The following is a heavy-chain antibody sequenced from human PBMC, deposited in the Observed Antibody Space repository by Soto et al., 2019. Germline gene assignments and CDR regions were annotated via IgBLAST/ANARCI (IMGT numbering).Heavy chain of an antibody. CDR2: IYPGDSDI. D-gene: IGHD6-13*01. CDR1: GYGFTNYR. V-gene: IGHV5-51*01. Sequence: GESLKISCKASGYGFTNYRIAWVRQTPGRGLEWMGMIYPGDSDIRYNPSFRGRVTISADKSITSAFVQWGSLKASDSAIYYCARFRAPRRQLISMSFHLWGLGTLVTVSS. J-gene: IGHJ4*03. CDR3: ARFRAPRRQLISMSFHL.